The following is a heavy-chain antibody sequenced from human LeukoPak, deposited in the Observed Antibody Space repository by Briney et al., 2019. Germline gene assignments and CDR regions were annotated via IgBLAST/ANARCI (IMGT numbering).Heavy chain of an antibody. Sequence: SETLSLTCTVSGGSISSYYWSWIRQPAGKGLECIGYIYYSGITNYNPSLKSRVTISVDTSKSQFSLKLSSVTAADTAVYYCARAGRWEGRPHVFDIWGQGTMVTVSS. V-gene: IGHV4-59*01. CDR3: ARAGRWEGRPHVFDI. J-gene: IGHJ3*02. CDR2: IYYSGIT. CDR1: GGSISSYY. D-gene: IGHD1-26*01.